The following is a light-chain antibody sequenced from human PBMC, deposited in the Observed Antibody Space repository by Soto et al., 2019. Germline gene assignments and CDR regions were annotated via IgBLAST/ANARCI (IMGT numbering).Light chain of an antibody. CDR2: DAS. Sequence: EIVLTQAPAPLSLSPGERATLSCSASQSVSSYLAWYQQKPGHAPRLLIYDASNRATGIPARVSGSGSGTDLARNISSLVRADVAVYYRQRRSIWLTFGGGTKVEVK. J-gene: IGKJ4*01. CDR1: QSVSSY. V-gene: IGKV3-11*01. CDR3: QRRSIWLT.